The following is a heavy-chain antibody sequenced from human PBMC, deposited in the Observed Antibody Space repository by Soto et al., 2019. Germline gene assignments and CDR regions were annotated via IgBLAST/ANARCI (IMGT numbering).Heavy chain of an antibody. CDR3: VSPHSESSNAFDL. J-gene: IGHJ5*02. Sequence: PGGSLRLSCAASGFSFSHYAMHWVRQPPGKGLGWVALISYDGENQYFTDSVRVRFTISRDNSKTAVYLEMNNLRLDDTATYYCVSPHSESSNAFDLWGQGTLVTVSS. V-gene: IGHV3-30*04. D-gene: IGHD3-10*01. CDR2: ISYDGENQ. CDR1: GFSFSHYA.